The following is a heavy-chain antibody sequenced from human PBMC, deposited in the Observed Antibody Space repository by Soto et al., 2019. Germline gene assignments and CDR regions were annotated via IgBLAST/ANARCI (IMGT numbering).Heavy chain of an antibody. D-gene: IGHD6-13*01. CDR2: INPGNGNT. V-gene: IGHV1-3*01. CDR3: GGVTAGAEIYGMGV. CDR1: GYTFTSYA. Sequence: ASVKVSCKASGYTFTSYAMHWVRQAPGQRLEWMGWINPGNGNTKYSQKFQGRVTSTRDTSASTAYMELSSLRTDDTAVYYCGGVTAGAEIYGMGVWGQESTVRVAS. J-gene: IGHJ6*02.